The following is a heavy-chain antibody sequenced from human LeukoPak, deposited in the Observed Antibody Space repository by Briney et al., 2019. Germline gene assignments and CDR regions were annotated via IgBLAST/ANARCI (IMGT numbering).Heavy chain of an antibody. V-gene: IGHV3-NL1*01. Sequence: GGSLRLSCAASGFTFSSYGMHWVRQAPGKGLKWVSTITTGDGNTYYADSVKGRFTVSRDDSKNTLYLQMNSLRAEDTAVYYCAKDHSIAVAGGLGYWGQGTLVTVSS. CDR3: AKDHSIAVAGGLGY. CDR2: ITTGDGNT. D-gene: IGHD6-19*01. CDR1: GFTFSSYG. J-gene: IGHJ4*02.